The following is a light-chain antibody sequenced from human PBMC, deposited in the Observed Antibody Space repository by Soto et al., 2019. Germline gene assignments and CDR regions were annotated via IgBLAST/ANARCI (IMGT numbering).Light chain of an antibody. Sequence: EIVLTQSPGTLSLSPGERATLSCRASQSVSSSYLAWYQQKPGQAPRLLIYGASSRPTGIPDRFSGSGSGTDFTLTISRLEPEDFAVYYCQQYGSSPFTLGQGTRLEIK. CDR3: QQYGSSPFT. CDR2: GAS. CDR1: QSVSSSY. V-gene: IGKV3-20*01. J-gene: IGKJ5*01.